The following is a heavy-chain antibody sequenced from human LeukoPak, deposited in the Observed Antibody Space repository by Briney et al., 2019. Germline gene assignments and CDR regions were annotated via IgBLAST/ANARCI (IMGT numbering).Heavy chain of an antibody. CDR3: ARSRHYYDSSGYVAGAFDI. Sequence: GGSLRLSCAASGFTFSSYSINWVRQAPGKGLEWVSSISSSSSYIYYADSVKGRFTISRDNAKNSLYLQMNSLRAEDTAVYYCARSRHYYDSSGYVAGAFDIWGQGTMVTVSS. D-gene: IGHD3-22*01. V-gene: IGHV3-21*01. CDR1: GFTFSSYS. J-gene: IGHJ3*02. CDR2: ISSSSSYI.